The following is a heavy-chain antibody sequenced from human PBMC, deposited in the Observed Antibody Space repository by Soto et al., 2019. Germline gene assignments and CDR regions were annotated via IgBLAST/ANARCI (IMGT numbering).Heavy chain of an antibody. Sequence: PSETLSLTCTVSGGSISSYYWSWIRQPPGKGLEWIGYIYYSGSTNYNPSLKSRVTISVDTSKNQFSLKLSSVTAADTAVYYCAREDSGSYSAAFDIWGQGTMVTVSS. V-gene: IGHV4-59*01. CDR2: IYYSGST. CDR1: GGSISSYY. CDR3: AREDSGSYSAAFDI. J-gene: IGHJ3*02. D-gene: IGHD1-26*01.